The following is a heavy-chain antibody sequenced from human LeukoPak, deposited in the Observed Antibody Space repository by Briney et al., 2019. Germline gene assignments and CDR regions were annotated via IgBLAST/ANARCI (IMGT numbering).Heavy chain of an antibody. V-gene: IGHV3-23*01. Sequence: GGSLRLSCAASGFTFSSYSMNWVRQAPGKGQEWVSAISGSGVSTYYADSVKGRFTISRDNSKNTLYLQMNSLRADDTAVYYCAKNPVGYYDSSGYFDYWGQGTLVTVSS. CDR2: ISGSGVST. D-gene: IGHD3-22*01. CDR1: GFTFSSYS. CDR3: AKNPVGYYDSSGYFDY. J-gene: IGHJ4*02.